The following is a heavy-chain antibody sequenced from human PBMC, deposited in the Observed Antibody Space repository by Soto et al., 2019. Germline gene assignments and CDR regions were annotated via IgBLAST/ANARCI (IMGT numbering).Heavy chain of an antibody. V-gene: IGHV1-69*13. CDR1: GGTFSSYA. CDR2: IIPIFGTA. D-gene: IGHD6-13*01. Sequence: EASVKVSCKASGGTFSSYAISWVRQAPGQGLEWMGGIIPIFGTANYAQKFQGRVTITADESTSTAYMELSSLRSEDTAVYYCARPSSSWYYYYYGMDVWGQGTTVTVSS. J-gene: IGHJ6*02. CDR3: ARPSSSWYYYYYGMDV.